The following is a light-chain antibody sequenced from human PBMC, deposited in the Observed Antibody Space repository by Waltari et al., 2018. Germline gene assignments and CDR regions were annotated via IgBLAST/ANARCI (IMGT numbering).Light chain of an antibody. CDR2: DTS. J-gene: IGKJ4*01. CDR3: QQYGTPLT. V-gene: IGKV3-20*01. CDR1: QSVKSNE. Sequence: EIVLTQSPGTLSLSPGDRATLSCRASQSVKSNELAWYQQKPGQAPRLLIYDTSTRATGIPDSFSGSGSGTDFILTISRLEAEDFVRYYCQQYGTPLTFGGGTKVEIK.